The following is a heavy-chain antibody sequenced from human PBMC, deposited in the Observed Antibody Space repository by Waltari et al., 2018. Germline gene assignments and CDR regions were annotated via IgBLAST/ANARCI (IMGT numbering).Heavy chain of an antibody. D-gene: IGHD3-16*01. J-gene: IGHJ4*02. V-gene: IGHV5-51*01. CDR1: GYSFAGYW. Sequence: EVQLVQAGAEVKKPGESLRISCQGSGYSFAGYWIGWVRQVPREGLEWMGNIYPGDSDYRYSPSFRGQVTVSADRATNTAYLQWNNLQASDTAIYYCARLALGFFDYWGQGTLVTVSS. CDR2: IYPGDSDY. CDR3: ARLALGFFDY.